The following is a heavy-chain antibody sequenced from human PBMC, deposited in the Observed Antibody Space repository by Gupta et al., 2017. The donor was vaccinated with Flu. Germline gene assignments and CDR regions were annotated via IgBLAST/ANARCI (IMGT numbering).Heavy chain of an antibody. CDR2: IAIDGSHK. D-gene: IGHD2-2*01. V-gene: IGHV3-30*18. J-gene: IGHJ6*03. CDR3: AKDGPCAASCPYYFYYMDV. Sequence: GESGRGVDEVGRSRSVSWAAVGVTSSCCGLRRVRQPPGTGLEWVADIAIDGSHKDYADSVRSRFTNARDNSKDTLSLEMDSLRVEDTAVYYCAKDGPCAASCPYYFYYMDVWGKGTTVTVSS. CDR1: GVTSSCCG.